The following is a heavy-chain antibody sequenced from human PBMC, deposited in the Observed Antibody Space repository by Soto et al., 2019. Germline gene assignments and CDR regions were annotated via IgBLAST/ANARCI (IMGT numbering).Heavy chain of an antibody. CDR3: ATVGGSYPNYYGMDV. Sequence: VSVKVSCKVSGYTLTELSMHWVRQAPGKGLEWMGGFDPEDGETIYAQKFQGRVTMTEDTSTDTAYMELSSLRSEDTAVYYCATVGGSYPNYYGMDVWGQGTTVTVSS. CDR2: FDPEDGET. D-gene: IGHD1-26*01. V-gene: IGHV1-24*01. J-gene: IGHJ6*02. CDR1: GYTLTELS.